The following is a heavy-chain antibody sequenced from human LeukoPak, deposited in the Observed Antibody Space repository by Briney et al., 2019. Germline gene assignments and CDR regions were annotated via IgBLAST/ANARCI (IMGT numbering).Heavy chain of an antibody. CDR2: MNPNSGNT. V-gene: IGHV1-8*03. J-gene: IGHJ4*02. CDR1: GYTFTSYD. Sequence: GASVKVSCKASGYTFTSYDIIWVRQATGQGLEWMGWMNPNSGNTGYAQKFQGRVTITRNTSISTAYMELSSLRSEDTAVYYCARGRSEEGLIWSGYYIFDYWGQGTLVTVSS. CDR3: ARGRSEEGLIWSGYYIFDY. D-gene: IGHD3-3*01.